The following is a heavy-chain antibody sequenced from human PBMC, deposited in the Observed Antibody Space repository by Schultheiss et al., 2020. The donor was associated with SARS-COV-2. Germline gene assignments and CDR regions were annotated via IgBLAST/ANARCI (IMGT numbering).Heavy chain of an antibody. D-gene: IGHD2-2*02. Sequence: SQTLSLTCTVSGGSISSSSYYWGWIRQPPGKGLEWIGSIYTSGSTNYNPSLKSRVTISVDTSKNQFSLKLSSVTAADTAVYYCARQLGYCSSSNCYTFDSWGQGALVTVSS. CDR3: ARQLGYCSSSNCYTFDS. CDR2: IYTSGST. CDR1: GGSISSSSYY. J-gene: IGHJ4*02. V-gene: IGHV4-39*07.